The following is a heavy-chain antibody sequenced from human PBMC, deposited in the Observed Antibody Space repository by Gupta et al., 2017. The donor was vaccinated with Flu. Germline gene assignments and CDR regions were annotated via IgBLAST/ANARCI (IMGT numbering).Heavy chain of an antibody. Sequence: YYWSWIRQPPGKGLEWIGEINHSGSTSYKPSLKSRVTISVDTSKNQFSLKRSSVTAADTAVYYCARAGHDFWSGYFDYWGQGALATVSS. CDR3: ARAGHDFWSGYFDY. V-gene: IGHV4-34*01. CDR2: INHSGST. J-gene: IGHJ4*02. D-gene: IGHD3-3*01. CDR1: YY.